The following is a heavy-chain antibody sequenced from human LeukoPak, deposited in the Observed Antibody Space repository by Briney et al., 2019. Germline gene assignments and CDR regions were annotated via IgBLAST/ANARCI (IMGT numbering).Heavy chain of an antibody. CDR1: GYTFTSYD. Sequence: EASVTVSCKASGYTFTSYDINWVRQAPGQGLEWMGWMNPNSGNTGYAQKFQGRVTMTRNTSISTAYMELSSLRSEDTAVYYCARGGSGYCSSTSCHNWFDPWGQGTLVTVSS. V-gene: IGHV1-8*01. CDR3: ARGGSGYCSSTSCHNWFDP. D-gene: IGHD2-2*03. CDR2: MNPNSGNT. J-gene: IGHJ5*02.